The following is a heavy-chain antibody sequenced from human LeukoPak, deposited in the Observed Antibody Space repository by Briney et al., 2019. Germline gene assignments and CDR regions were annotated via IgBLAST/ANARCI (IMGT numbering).Heavy chain of an antibody. V-gene: IGHV3-33*01. CDR3: AREGGQLWSPYYYYGMDV. J-gene: IGHJ6*04. CDR1: GFTFSSYG. CDR2: IWYDGSNK. D-gene: IGHD5-18*01. Sequence: GGSLRLSCAASGFTFSSYGMHWVRQAPGKGLEWVAVIWYDGSNKYYADSVKGRFTISRDNSKSTLYLQMNSLRAEDTAVYYCAREGGQLWSPYYYYGMDVWGKGTTVTVSS.